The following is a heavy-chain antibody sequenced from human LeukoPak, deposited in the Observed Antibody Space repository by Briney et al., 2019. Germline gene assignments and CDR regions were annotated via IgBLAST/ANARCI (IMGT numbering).Heavy chain of an antibody. D-gene: IGHD3-22*01. V-gene: IGHV3-30*18. CDR2: ISYDGSNK. CDR1: GFTFSSYG. Sequence: GRSLRLSCAASGFTFSSYGMHWVRQAPGKGLEWVAVISYDGSNKYYADSVKGRFTISRDNSKNTLYLQMNSLRAEDTAVYYCAKDVHPRYDSSGYIDYWGQGTLVTVSS. J-gene: IGHJ4*02. CDR3: AKDVHPRYDSSGYIDY.